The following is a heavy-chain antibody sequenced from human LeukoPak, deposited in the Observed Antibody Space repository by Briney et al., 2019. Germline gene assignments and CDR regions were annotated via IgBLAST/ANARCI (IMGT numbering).Heavy chain of an antibody. D-gene: IGHD6-19*01. CDR2: ISSSGDST. V-gene: IGHV3-64D*08. CDR3: VKDGMAVAGTAPLDY. Sequence: GGSLRLSCSASGFTFSSYAMHWDRQAPGKGLEYVSAISSSGDSTYYADSVKGRFTISRDNSKNTLYLQMSSLRPEDAAVYYCVKDGMAVAGTAPLDYWGLGILVTVSS. CDR1: GFTFSSYA. J-gene: IGHJ4*02.